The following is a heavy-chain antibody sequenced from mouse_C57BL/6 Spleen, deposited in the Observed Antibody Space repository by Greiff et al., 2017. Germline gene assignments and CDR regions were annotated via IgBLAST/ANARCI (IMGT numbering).Heavy chain of an antibody. CDR1: GFSLTSYG. CDR3: AKTGLGLYYFDY. V-gene: IGHV2-3*01. Sequence: QVQLKESGPGLEAPSQSLSITCTVSGFSLTSYGVSWVRQPPGKGLEWLGVIWGDGSTNYHSALISRLSISKDNSKSQVFLKLNSVQTDDTATYYCAKTGLGLYYFDYWGQGTTLTVSS. CDR2: IWGDGST. D-gene: IGHD4-1*01. J-gene: IGHJ2*01.